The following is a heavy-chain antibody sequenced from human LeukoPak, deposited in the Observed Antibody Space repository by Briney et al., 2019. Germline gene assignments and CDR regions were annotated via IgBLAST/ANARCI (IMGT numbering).Heavy chain of an antibody. CDR2: IYYSGST. CDR3: ARALSRDGYNPFDY. CDR1: DGSISSYY. J-gene: IGHJ4*02. V-gene: IGHV4-59*01. D-gene: IGHD5-24*01. Sequence: PSETLSLTCTVSDGSISSYYWSWIRQPPGKGLEWIGYIYYSGSTNYNPSLKSRVTISVDTSKNQFSLKLSSVTAADTAVYYCARALSRDGYNPFDYWGQGTLVTVSS.